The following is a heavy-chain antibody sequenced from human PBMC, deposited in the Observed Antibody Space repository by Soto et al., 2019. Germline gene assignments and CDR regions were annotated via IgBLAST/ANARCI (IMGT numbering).Heavy chain of an antibody. D-gene: IGHD4-17*01. CDR3: ARGIKYGAYSRWFDP. V-gene: IGHV1-8*02. J-gene: IGHJ5*02. CDR2: MNPNSGNT. CDR1: GGTFSSYA. Sequence: GASVKVSCKASGGTFSSYAINWVRQATGQGLEYLGWMNPNSGNTAYVQKFQGRVTMTWDTSITTAYMELSSLRSEDTAVYFCARGIKYGAYSRWFDPWGQGTLVTVSS.